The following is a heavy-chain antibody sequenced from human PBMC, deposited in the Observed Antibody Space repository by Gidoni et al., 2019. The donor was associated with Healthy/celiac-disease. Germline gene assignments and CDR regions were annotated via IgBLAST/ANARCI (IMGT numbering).Heavy chain of an antibody. J-gene: IGHJ6*02. CDR1: GGSFSGYY. V-gene: IGHV4-34*01. Sequence: QVQLQPWGAGLLKPSETLSLTCAVYGGSFSGYYWRWIRQPPGKGLEWIGEINHSGSTNYNPSLKSRVTISVDTSKNQFSLKLSSVTAADTAVYYCARVIAAAGGHYYYYYGMDVWGQGTTVTVSS. D-gene: IGHD6-13*01. CDR3: ARVIAAAGGHYYYYYGMDV. CDR2: INHSGST.